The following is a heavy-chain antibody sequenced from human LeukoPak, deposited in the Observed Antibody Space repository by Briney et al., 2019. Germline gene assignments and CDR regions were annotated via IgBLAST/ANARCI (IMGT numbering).Heavy chain of an antibody. CDR1: EYTFTGYY. V-gene: IGHV1-2*02. J-gene: IGHJ4*02. CDR2: INPNSGGI. D-gene: IGHD2-2*01. Sequence: ASVKVSCKASEYTFTGYYMHWVRQAPGQGLEWMGWINPNSGGINYAQKFQGRVTMTRDTSISTAYMELSRLRSDDTAVYYCARSPVRVPAAIYYFDYWGQGTLVTVSS. CDR3: ARSPVRVPAAIYYFDY.